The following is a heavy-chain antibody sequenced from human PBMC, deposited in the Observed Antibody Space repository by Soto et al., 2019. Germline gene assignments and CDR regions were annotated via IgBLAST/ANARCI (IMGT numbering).Heavy chain of an antibody. V-gene: IGHV3-30*04. CDR3: ATTPGGAAY. J-gene: IGHJ4*02. D-gene: IGHD2-15*01. CDR2: ISYNGKYE. CDR1: GFTFSTYT. Sequence: QVHLVESGGGVVQPGRSLRLSCAASGFTFSTYTMHWVRQAPGKGLDWVADISYNGKYEYYADSVKGRFTISRDNSKSTLYLQMNSLTPEDTAVYYCATTPGGAAYWGQGTLVTVSS.